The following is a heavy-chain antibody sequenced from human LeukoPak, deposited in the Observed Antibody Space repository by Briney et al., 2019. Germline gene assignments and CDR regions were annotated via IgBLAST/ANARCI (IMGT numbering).Heavy chain of an antibody. D-gene: IGHD3-10*01. V-gene: IGHV3-23*01. CDR2: ITASDGRGRA. CDR1: GFTFSSYS. CDR3: AQGLFYYGSGSTIAYYFDN. J-gene: IGHJ4*02. Sequence: GGSLRLSCAASGFTFSSYSMNWVRQAPGKGLEWVSTITASDGRGRASYADSVKGRFTISIDNSKNTLYLQMNSLRAEDSAIYYCAQGLFYYGSGSTIAYYFDNWGQGTLVTVSS.